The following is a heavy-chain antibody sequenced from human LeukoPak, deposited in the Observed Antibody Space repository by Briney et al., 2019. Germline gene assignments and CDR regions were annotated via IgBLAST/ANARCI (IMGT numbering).Heavy chain of an antibody. CDR2: INWNGGST. V-gene: IGHV3-20*04. CDR1: GFTFDDYA. Sequence: GGSLRLSCAASGFTFDDYAMSWVRQAPGKGLEWVSGINWNGGSTGYADSVKGRFTISRDNAKNSLYLQMNSLRAEDTAACYCARHSSSWEFDQWGQGTLVIVSS. CDR3: ARHSSSWEFDQ. D-gene: IGHD6-13*01. J-gene: IGHJ4*02.